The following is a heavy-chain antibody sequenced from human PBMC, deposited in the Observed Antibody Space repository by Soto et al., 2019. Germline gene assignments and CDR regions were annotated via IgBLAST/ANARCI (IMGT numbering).Heavy chain of an antibody. D-gene: IGHD3-16*02. CDR1: GGSISSYY. J-gene: IGHJ6*02. CDR3: ARDKGIVGDYLYGMDV. Sequence: SETLSLTCTVSGGSISSYYWSWIRQPPGKGLEWIGYIYYSGSTNYNPSLKSRVTISVDTSKNQFSLKLSSVTAADTAVYYCARDKGIVGDYLYGMDVRGQGTTVTGSS. V-gene: IGHV4-59*01. CDR2: IYYSGST.